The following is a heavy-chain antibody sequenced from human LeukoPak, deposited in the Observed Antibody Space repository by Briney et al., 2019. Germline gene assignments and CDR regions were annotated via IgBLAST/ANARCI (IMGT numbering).Heavy chain of an antibody. CDR2: ISYDGSNK. Sequence: PGGSLRLSCAASGFTFSSYAMSWVRQAPGKGLEWVAVISYDGSNKYYADSVKGRFTISRDNSKNTLYLQMNSLRAEDTAVYYCARDRGGSYFDYWGQGTLVTVSS. J-gene: IGHJ4*02. CDR1: GFTFSSYA. D-gene: IGHD1-26*01. V-gene: IGHV3-30-3*01. CDR3: ARDRGGSYFDY.